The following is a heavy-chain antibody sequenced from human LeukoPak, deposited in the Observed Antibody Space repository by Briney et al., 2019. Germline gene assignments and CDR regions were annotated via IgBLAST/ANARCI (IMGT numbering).Heavy chain of an antibody. CDR2: ISGRGSGT. CDR3: AKDIGSSSWYGWNAFDI. V-gene: IGHV3-23*01. CDR1: GFTFSSYA. D-gene: IGHD6-13*01. J-gene: IGHJ3*02. Sequence: GGSLRLSCAASGFTFSSYAMTWVRQAPGKGLECVSGISGRGSGTDYADSVKGRFTTSRDNSRSTLYLQMNSLRAEDTAVYYCAKDIGSSSWYGWNAFDIWGQGTTVTVSS.